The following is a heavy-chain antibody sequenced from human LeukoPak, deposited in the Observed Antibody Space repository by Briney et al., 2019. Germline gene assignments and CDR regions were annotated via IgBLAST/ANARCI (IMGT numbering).Heavy chain of an antibody. Sequence: PGGSLRLSCAASGFTFDNYGMHWVRQAPGKGLEWVAFVRYDETNKYYADYVKGRFTISRDNSKNTLYVQMNSLRAEDTAVYYCAKGLRQYSSIWHGHDYWGQGTLVTVSS. CDR3: AKGLRQYSSIWHGHDY. V-gene: IGHV3-30*02. CDR2: VRYDETNK. D-gene: IGHD6-13*01. CDR1: GFTFDNYG. J-gene: IGHJ4*02.